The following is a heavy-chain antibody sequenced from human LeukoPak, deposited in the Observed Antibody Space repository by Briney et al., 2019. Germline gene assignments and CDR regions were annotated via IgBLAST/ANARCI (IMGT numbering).Heavy chain of an antibody. V-gene: IGHV3-23*01. D-gene: IGHD3-10*01. Sequence: GGSLRLSCAASGFTFSSYAMSWVRQAPGKGLEWVSAISGSGGSTYYADSVKGRFTISRDNSKNTLYLQMNSLRAEDTAVYYCAKDRRRWKTYYYGSGTYPEWGQGTLVTVSS. J-gene: IGHJ4*02. CDR1: GFTFSSYA. CDR2: ISGSGGST. CDR3: AKDRRRWKTYYYGSGTYPE.